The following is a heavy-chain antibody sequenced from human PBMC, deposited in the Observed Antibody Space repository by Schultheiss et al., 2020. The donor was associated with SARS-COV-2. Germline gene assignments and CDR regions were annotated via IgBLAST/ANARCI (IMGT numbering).Heavy chain of an antibody. V-gene: IGHV3-21*06. CDR1: GFTFSDYA. CDR3: ASPIYDSSGYYHFDY. CDR2: ISSTSVYI. J-gene: IGHJ4*02. D-gene: IGHD3-22*01. Sequence: GGSLRLSCVVSGFTFSDYAMSWVRQAPGKGLEWVSSISSTSVYIYYADSVTGRFTVAGDNAKNSVYLHMNSLRAADTAVYYCASPIYDSSGYYHFDYWGQGTLVTVSS.